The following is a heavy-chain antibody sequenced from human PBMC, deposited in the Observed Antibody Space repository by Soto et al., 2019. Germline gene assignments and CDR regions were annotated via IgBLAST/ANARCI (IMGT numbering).Heavy chain of an antibody. CDR3: ARHSHCSSTSCYTRVYYYYYGMDV. Sequence: PRGSLKISCKGSGYSFTSYWIGWVRQMPGKGLEWMGIIYPGDSDTRYSPSFQGQVTISADKSISTAYLQWSSLKASDTAMYYCARHSHCSSTSCYTRVYYYYYGMDVWGQGTTVTVSS. J-gene: IGHJ6*02. CDR2: IYPGDSDT. V-gene: IGHV5-51*01. D-gene: IGHD2-2*02. CDR1: GYSFTSYW.